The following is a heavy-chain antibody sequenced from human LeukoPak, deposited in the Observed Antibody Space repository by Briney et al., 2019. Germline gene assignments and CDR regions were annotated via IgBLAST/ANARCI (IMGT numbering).Heavy chain of an antibody. D-gene: IGHD3-10*01. CDR3: AKDLRFGDFGMDV. V-gene: IGHV3-23*01. CDR1: GFTFSSYA. J-gene: IGHJ6*02. CDR2: ISGSGGST. Sequence: GGSLRLSCAASGFTFSSYAMSWVRQAPRKGLEWVSAISGSGGSTYYADSVKGRFTISRDNSKNTLYLQMNSLRAEDTAVYYCAKDLRFGDFGMDVWGQGTTVTVSS.